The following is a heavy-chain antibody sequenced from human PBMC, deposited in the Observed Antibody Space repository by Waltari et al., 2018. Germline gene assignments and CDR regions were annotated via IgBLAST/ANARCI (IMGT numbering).Heavy chain of an antibody. D-gene: IGHD3-16*01. V-gene: IGHV3-23*01. CDR1: GFAFSNYA. J-gene: IGHJ6*02. CDR3: AYDSRRGEFYYGMDV. CDR2: ISGSGGRT. Sequence: EVQLLESGGALVQPGWSLRLSCAASGFAFSNYAMNWVRQAPGKGLEWVSGISGSGGRTYYADSVEGRFTISRDNSNNALYLQLDSLGAEDSAVYYCAYDSRRGEFYYGMDVWGQGTTVTVSS.